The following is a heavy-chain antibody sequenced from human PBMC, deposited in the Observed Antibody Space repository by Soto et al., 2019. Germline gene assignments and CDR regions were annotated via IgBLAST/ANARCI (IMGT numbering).Heavy chain of an antibody. CDR2: INHSGSA. Sequence: QVQLQQWGAGLLKPSETLSLTCVVHGGSFSGYYWSWIRQSPGKGLEWIGEINHSGSANYNPSLKSRVPISVDTFKKQFSLRMSSVTAADSAMFYCARSVQGWTPFDYWGQGTLVTVSS. CDR1: GGSFSGYY. CDR3: ARSVQGWTPFDY. V-gene: IGHV4-34*01. J-gene: IGHJ4*02. D-gene: IGHD2-15*01.